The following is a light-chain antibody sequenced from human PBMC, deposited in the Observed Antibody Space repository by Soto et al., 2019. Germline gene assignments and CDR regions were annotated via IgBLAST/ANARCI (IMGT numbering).Light chain of an antibody. CDR3: QSYDSSLSGVI. CDR1: SSNIGAGYG. CDR2: GDS. V-gene: IGLV1-40*01. Sequence: QSALTQPPSVSGAPGQRVTISCTGSSSNIGAGYGVHWYIQLPGTAPKLLVYGDSNRPSGVPDRFSGSNSDTSASLAISGLQAEDEADYYCQSYDSSLSGVIFGGGTKLTVL. J-gene: IGLJ2*01.